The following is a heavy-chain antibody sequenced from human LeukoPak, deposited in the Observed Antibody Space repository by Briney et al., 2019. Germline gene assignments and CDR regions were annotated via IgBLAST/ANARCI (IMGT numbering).Heavy chain of an antibody. V-gene: IGHV3-7*03. CDR3: ARTLRGGGALDY. D-gene: IGHD3-16*01. Sequence: LAGGSLRLSCAASGFTFSNYWLNWVRQAPGKGLEWVANIKEDGSEKYYVDSVKGRFTISRDNAKNSLFLQMNSLRAEDTAVYYCARTLRGGGALDYWGQGTLVTVFS. CDR2: IKEDGSEK. CDR1: GFTFSNYW. J-gene: IGHJ4*02.